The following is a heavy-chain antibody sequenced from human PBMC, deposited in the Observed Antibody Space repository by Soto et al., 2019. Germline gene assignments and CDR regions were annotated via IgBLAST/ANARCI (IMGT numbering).Heavy chain of an antibody. Sequence: SETLSLTCTVSGGSISSGGYYWSWIRQHPGKGLEWIGYIYYSGSTYYNPSLKSRVTISVDTSKNQFSLKLSSVTAADTAVYYCARFAAAAPCYFDYWGQGTLVTVSS. CDR3: ARFAAAAPCYFDY. V-gene: IGHV4-31*03. J-gene: IGHJ4*02. CDR2: IYYSGST. D-gene: IGHD6-13*01. CDR1: GGSISSGGYY.